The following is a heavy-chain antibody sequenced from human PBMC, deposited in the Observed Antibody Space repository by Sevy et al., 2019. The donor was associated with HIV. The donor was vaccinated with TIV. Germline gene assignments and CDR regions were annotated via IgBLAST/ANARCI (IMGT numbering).Heavy chain of an antibody. V-gene: IGHV1-18*04. CDR2: ISADNGNT. CDR3: AREGGCEHSYFDY. Sequence: ASVKVSCKASGYTFSSHGITWVRQAPGQGLEWMGWISADNGNTNYAQKFQGRITMTTDTSTSTAYMELRSLRSDDTAVYYCAREGGCEHSYFDYWGQGTLVTVSS. CDR1: GYTFSSHG. J-gene: IGHJ4*02. D-gene: IGHD3-3*02.